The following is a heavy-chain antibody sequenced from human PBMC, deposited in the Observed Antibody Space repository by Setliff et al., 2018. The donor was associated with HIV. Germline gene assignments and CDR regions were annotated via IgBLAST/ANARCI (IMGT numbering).Heavy chain of an antibody. CDR3: ARDPAPYGDFDY. V-gene: IGHV3-11*05. D-gene: IGHD4-17*01. CDR2: ISSSGSFT. J-gene: IGHJ4*02. CDR1: GFNFSDDY. Sequence: GGSLRLSCVVSGFNFSDDYMSRIRQAPGKGLEWVSYISSSGSFTNYADSVKGRFTISRDNAKNSLYLQMNSLRAEDTAVYYCARDPAPYGDFDYWGQGTLVTVSS.